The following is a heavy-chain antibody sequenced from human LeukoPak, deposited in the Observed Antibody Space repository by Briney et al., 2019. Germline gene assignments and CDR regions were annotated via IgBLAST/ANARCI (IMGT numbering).Heavy chain of an antibody. V-gene: IGHV4-59*01. CDR2: ISYPGST. J-gene: IGHJ3*02. D-gene: IGHD3-10*01. CDR3: ARGDGSGSYYKSKDAFDI. Sequence: SETLSLTCTVSGGSISPYFWSWIRQPPGKGLEWIGYISYPGSTNYNPSLKSRVTISVDTSKNQFSLKLSSVTAADTAVYYCARGDGSGSYYKSKDAFDIWGQGTMVTVSS. CDR1: GGSISPYF.